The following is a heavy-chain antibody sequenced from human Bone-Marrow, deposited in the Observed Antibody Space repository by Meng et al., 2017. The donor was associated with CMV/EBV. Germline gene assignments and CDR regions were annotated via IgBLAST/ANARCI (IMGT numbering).Heavy chain of an antibody. Sequence: GESLKISCAASGFTFSSYAMHWVRQAPGKGLEWVAVISYDGSNKYYADSVKGRFTISRDNSKNTLYLQMNSLRAEDTAVYYCARDHAVVGATVGYWGQGALVTVSS. J-gene: IGHJ4*02. CDR2: ISYDGSNK. D-gene: IGHD2-15*01. V-gene: IGHV3-30-3*01. CDR3: ARDHAVVGATVGY. CDR1: GFTFSSYA.